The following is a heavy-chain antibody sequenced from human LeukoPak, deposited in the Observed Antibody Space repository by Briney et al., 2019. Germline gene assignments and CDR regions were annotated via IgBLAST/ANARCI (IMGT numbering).Heavy chain of an antibody. V-gene: IGHV3-21*01. CDR2: ISSSSSYI. D-gene: IGHD3-22*01. J-gene: IGHJ4*02. CDR3: AREGRLYYYDSSGYPYYFDY. CDR1: GFTFSSYS. Sequence: PGGSLRLSCAASGFTFSSYSMNWVRQAPGKGLEWVSSISSSSSYIYYADSVKGRFTISRDNAKNSLYLQMNSLRAEDTAVYYCAREGRLYYYDSSGYPYYFDYWGQGTLVTVSS.